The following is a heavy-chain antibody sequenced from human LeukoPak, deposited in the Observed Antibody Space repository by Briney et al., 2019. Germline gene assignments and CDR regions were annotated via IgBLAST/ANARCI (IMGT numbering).Heavy chain of an antibody. CDR1: GGSISSYY. CDR3: ARAFIRNLNWFDP. D-gene: IGHD2-21*01. Sequence: SETLSLTCTVSGGSISSYYWSWIRQPPGKALEWIGYIYDSGSTNYNPSLKSRVTISVDTSKNQFSLKLSSVTAADTAVYYCARAFIRNLNWFDPWGQGTLVTVFS. CDR2: IYDSGST. J-gene: IGHJ5*02. V-gene: IGHV4-59*01.